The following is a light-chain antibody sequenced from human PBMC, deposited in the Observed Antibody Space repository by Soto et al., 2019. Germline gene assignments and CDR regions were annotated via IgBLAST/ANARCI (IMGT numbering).Light chain of an antibody. CDR1: NIATKN. CDR3: QVWDSSTPYVV. J-gene: IGLJ2*01. V-gene: IGLV3-9*01. CDR2: RDI. Sequence: SYELTQPLSVSVALGQTARITCGGNNIATKNVHWYLQKPGQAPVLVIYRDINRPSGIPERFSGSNSGITATLTITRAQAGDEADYYCQVWDSSTPYVVFGGGTKLTVL.